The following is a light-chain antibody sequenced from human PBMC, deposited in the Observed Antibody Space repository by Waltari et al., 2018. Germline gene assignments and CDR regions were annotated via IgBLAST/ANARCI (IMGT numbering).Light chain of an antibody. CDR1: QRVSRY. CDR2: DAS. Sequence: EIVLTQSPATLSVSPGERATLPCRASQRVSRYLAWYQQKPGQAPRLLIYDASNRAPGIPARCSGSGYGTDFTLTISSLEPEDFAVYYCQHRSSWPPEPFGQGTKLEIK. J-gene: IGKJ2*01. CDR3: QHRSSWPPEP. V-gene: IGKV3-11*01.